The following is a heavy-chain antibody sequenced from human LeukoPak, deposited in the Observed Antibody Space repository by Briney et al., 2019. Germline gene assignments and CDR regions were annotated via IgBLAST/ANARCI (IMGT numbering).Heavy chain of an antibody. Sequence: GGSLRLSCAASGFTFSSYSMNWVRQAPGKGLGWVSSISSSSSYIYYTDSVKGRFTISRDNAKNSLYLQMNSLRAEDTAVYYCASRSGIINYWGQGTLVTVSS. CDR3: ASRSGIINY. V-gene: IGHV3-21*01. J-gene: IGHJ4*02. CDR2: ISSSSSYI. CDR1: GFTFSSYS.